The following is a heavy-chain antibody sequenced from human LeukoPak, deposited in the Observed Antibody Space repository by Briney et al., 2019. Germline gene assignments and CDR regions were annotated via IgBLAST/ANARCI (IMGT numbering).Heavy chain of an antibody. J-gene: IGHJ6*03. D-gene: IGHD2-2*01. V-gene: IGHV4-4*07. Sequence: SETLSLTCTVSGGSISSYYWSWIRQPAGKGLEWIGRIYTSGSTNYNPSLKSRVTMSVDTSKNQFSLKLSSVTAADTAVHYCARAYCSSCPYYYYMDVWGKGTTVTVSS. CDR3: ARAYCSSCPYYYYMDV. CDR1: GGSISSYY. CDR2: IYTSGST.